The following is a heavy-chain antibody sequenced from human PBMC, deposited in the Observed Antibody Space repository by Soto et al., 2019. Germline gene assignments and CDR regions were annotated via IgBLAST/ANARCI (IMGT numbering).Heavy chain of an antibody. CDR2: INQDGSDK. CDR3: GRGHYGLDV. J-gene: IGHJ6*02. CDR1: GFTFRDSW. V-gene: IGHV3-7*04. Sequence: QMVQSGGGLVQPGGSLRLSCAGSGFTFRDSWMTWVRQPPGKGLEWVAHINQDGSDKTYLDSMRGRLTISRDNAKNSVYLQMNTLRGDDTAVYYCGRGHYGLDVWGQGTTVTVSS.